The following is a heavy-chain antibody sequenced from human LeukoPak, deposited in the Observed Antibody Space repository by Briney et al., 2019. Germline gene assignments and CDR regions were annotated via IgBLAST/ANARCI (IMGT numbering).Heavy chain of an antibody. CDR2: ISGSGGST. V-gene: IGHV3-23*01. Sequence: PGGSLRLSCAASGFTFSSYAMSWVRQAPGKGLEWVSAISGSGGSTYYADSVKGRFTISRDNSKNTLYLQMNSLRAEDTAVYYCAKDLSEIGFTMVRGGDYWGQGTLVTVSS. J-gene: IGHJ4*02. D-gene: IGHD3-10*01. CDR3: AKDLSEIGFTMVRGGDY. CDR1: GFTFSSYA.